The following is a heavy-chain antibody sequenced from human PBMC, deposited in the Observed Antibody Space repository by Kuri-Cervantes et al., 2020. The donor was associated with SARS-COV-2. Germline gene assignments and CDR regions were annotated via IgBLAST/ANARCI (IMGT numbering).Heavy chain of an antibody. CDR3: ARVVVVPAAISNPGGTDV. Sequence: ASVKVSCKASGYTFTSYGISWVRQAPGQGLEWMGWISAYNGNTNYAQKLQGRVTMTTDTSTSTAYMELRSLRSDDTAVYYCARVVVVPAAISNPGGTDVWGKGTTVTVSS. J-gene: IGHJ6*04. CDR2: ISAYNGNT. V-gene: IGHV1-18*01. CDR1: GYTFTSYG. D-gene: IGHD2-2*02.